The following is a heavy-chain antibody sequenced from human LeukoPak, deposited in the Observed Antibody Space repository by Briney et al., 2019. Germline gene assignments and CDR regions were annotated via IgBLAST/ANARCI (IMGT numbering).Heavy chain of an antibody. CDR1: GYTFTSYG. V-gene: IGHV1-18*01. CDR3: ARDSPLYDSSGYFVDY. Sequence: ASVKVSCKASGYTFTSYGISWVRQAPGQGLEWMGWISAYNGNTNYAQKLQGRVTMTTDTSTSTAYMELRSLRSDDTAVYYCARDSPLYDSSGYFVDYWGQGTLVTVSS. CDR2: ISAYNGNT. D-gene: IGHD3-22*01. J-gene: IGHJ4*02.